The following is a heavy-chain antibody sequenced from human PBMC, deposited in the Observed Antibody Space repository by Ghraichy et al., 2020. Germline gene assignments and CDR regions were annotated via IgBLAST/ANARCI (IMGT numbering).Heavy chain of an antibody. D-gene: IGHD4-11*01. CDR1: GGSISSSSYY. CDR3: AGRTTVAVRGVYSFDY. CDR2: IYYSGST. V-gene: IGHV4-39*01. Sequence: SETLSLTCTVSGGSISSSSYYWGWIRQPPGKGLEWIGSIYYSGSTYYNPSLKSRVSISVDTSKNQFSLKLSSVTAADTALYSCAGRTTVAVRGVYSFDYWGQGTLVTVSS. J-gene: IGHJ4*02.